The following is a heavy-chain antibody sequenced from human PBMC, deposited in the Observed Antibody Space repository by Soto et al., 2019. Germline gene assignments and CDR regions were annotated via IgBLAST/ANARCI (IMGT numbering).Heavy chain of an antibody. D-gene: IGHD3-3*01. CDR2: ISSSSSYI. V-gene: IGHV3-21*01. CDR1: GFTFSSYS. CDR3: ARPTTVLRFLEWSQGYYGMDV. J-gene: IGHJ6*02. Sequence: PGGSLRLSXAASGFTFSSYSMNWVRQAPGKGLEWVSSISSSSSYIYYADSVKGRFTISRDNAKNSLYLQMNSLRAEDTAVYYCARPTTVLRFLEWSQGYYGMDVWGQGTTVTVSS.